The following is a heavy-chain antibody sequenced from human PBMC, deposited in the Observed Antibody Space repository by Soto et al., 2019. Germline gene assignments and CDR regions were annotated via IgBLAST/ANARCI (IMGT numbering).Heavy chain of an antibody. CDR2: IIPIFGTA. CDR3: ARVGPTVTTEGAAFDI. V-gene: IGHV1-69*13. J-gene: IGHJ3*02. CDR1: GGTFSSYA. D-gene: IGHD4-17*01. Sequence: SVKVSCKASGGTFSSYAISWVRQAPGQGLEWMGGIIPIFGTANYAQKFQGRVTITADESTSTAYMELSSLRSEDTAVYYCARVGPTVTTEGAAFDIWGQGTMVTVSS.